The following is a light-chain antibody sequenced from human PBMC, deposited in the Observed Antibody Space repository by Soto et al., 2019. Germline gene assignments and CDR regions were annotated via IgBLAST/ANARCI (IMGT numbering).Light chain of an antibody. CDR1: SSDVGSYKY. CDR2: DVS. Sequence: QSVLTQPRSVSGSPGQSVTISCTGTSSDVGSYKYVSWYRQYPGKAPNLMIYDVSKRPSGAPDRFSGSKSGNTASLTISGLQAEDEADYYCCSYAGSYNVIFGGGTQLTVL. CDR3: CSYAGSYNVI. V-gene: IGLV2-11*01. J-gene: IGLJ2*01.